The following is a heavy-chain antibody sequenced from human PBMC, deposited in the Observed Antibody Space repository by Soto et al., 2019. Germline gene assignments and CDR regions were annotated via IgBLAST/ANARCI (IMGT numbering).Heavy chain of an antibody. Sequence: QVQLVQSGAEVKSPGSSVKVSCKASGGTLSNYAINWVRQAPGQGLEWMGGIIPMFGTANYAQKFQGRVTITADGSTSTAYMELSSLRSEDTAVYYCARGGFSSSYRLDYWGQGTLVAVSS. CDR3: ARGGFSSSYRLDY. CDR2: IIPMFGTA. V-gene: IGHV1-69*01. CDR1: GGTLSNYA. D-gene: IGHD6-6*01. J-gene: IGHJ4*02.